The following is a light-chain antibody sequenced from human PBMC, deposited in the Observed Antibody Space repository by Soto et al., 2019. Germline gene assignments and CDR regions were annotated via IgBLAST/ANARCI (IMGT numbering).Light chain of an antibody. CDR1: RDDVGGYNY. Sequence: QSVLTQPPSASGSPGQSVTISCTGTRDDVGGYNYVSWFQHHPGKAPKLMIYEVYKRPSGVPARFSGSKSGNTASLTVSWLQLGDEAIYYCSSYVTSNVVIFGGGTKLTVL. J-gene: IGLJ2*01. CDR3: SSYVTSNVVI. CDR2: EVY. V-gene: IGLV2-8*01.